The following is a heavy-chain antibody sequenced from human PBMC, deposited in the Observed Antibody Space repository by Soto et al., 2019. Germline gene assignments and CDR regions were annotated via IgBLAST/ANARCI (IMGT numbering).Heavy chain of an antibody. CDR3: ARLEVVGASLSDYYGMDV. V-gene: IGHV3-74*01. CDR1: GLTFSSYW. D-gene: IGHD1-26*01. CDR2: INIDGIST. Sequence: ASLTLSSAPSGLTFSSYWVHWVRQAPGKELVWFSRINIDGISTSYADSVKGRFTISRDNAKNTLYLQMNRLRAEDTAVYYSARLEVVGASLSDYYGMDVWGRGPTVTVSS. J-gene: IGHJ6*04.